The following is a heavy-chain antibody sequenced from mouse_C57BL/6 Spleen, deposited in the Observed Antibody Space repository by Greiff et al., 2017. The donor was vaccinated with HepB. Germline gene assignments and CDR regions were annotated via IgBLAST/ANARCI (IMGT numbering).Heavy chain of an antibody. CDR3: TRGIYYGSSRYFDV. V-gene: IGHV5-9-1*02. CDR1: GFTFSSYA. CDR2: ISSGGDYI. Sequence: EVNVVESGEGLVKPGGSLKLSCAASGFTFSSYAMSWVRQTPEKRLEWVAYISSGGDYIYYADTVKGRFTISRDNARNTLYLQMSSLKSEDTAMYYCTRGIYYGSSRYFDVWGTGTTVTVSS. D-gene: IGHD1-1*01. J-gene: IGHJ1*03.